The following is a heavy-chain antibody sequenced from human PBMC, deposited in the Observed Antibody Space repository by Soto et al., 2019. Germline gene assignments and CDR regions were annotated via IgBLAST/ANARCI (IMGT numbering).Heavy chain of an antibody. Sequence: GGSLRLSCAASGFTFSNAWMSWVRQAPGKGLEWVGRIKSKTDGGTTDYAAPVKGRFTISRDDSKNTLYLQMNSLKTEDTAVYYCTTLFVREDDFWSGPGYSYYYYMDVWGKGTTVTVSS. V-gene: IGHV3-15*01. D-gene: IGHD3-3*01. J-gene: IGHJ6*03. CDR2: IKSKTDGGTT. CDR3: TTLFVREDDFWSGPGYSYYYYMDV. CDR1: GFTFSNAW.